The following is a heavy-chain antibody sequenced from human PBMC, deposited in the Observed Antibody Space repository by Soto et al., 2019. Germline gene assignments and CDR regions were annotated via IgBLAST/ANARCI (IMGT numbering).Heavy chain of an antibody. CDR2: IVVGSGNT. V-gene: IGHV1-58*01. D-gene: IGHD6-19*01. J-gene: IGHJ3*02. CDR3: AVPVIAVAGTGAYAFDI. CDR1: GFTFTSSA. Sequence: GASVKVSCKASGFTFTSSAVQWVRQARGQRLEWIGWIVVGSGNTNYAQKFQERVTITRDMSTSTAYMELSSLRSEDTGVYYCAVPVIAVAGTGAYAFDIWGQGTMVTVSS.